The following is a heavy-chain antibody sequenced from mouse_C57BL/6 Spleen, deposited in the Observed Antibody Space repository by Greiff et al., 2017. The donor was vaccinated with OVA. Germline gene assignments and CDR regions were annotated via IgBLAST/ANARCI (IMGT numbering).Heavy chain of an antibody. D-gene: IGHD1-1*01. CDR2: FHPYNDDT. V-gene: IGHV1-47*01. CDR3: ARRHYGSSHVFAY. J-gene: IGHJ3*01. Sequence: QVQLKQSGAELVKPGASVKMSCKASGYTFTTYPIEWMKQNHGQSLEWIGNFHPYNDDTKYNEKFKGKATLTVEKSSSTVYLELSRLTSDDSAVYYCARRHYGSSHVFAYWGQGTLVTVAA. CDR1: GYTFTTYP.